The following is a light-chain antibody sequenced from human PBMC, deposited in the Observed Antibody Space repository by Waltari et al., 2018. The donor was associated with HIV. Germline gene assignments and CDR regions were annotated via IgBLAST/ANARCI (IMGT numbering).Light chain of an antibody. J-gene: IGLJ3*02. CDR2: RDS. CDR3: QSADSSGTWV. Sequence: SYHLTQPPSPSASPGETARVTCSRDDLPKQFAYWFQQKPGHAPGLVISRDSERPSGIPERFSGSSSGTRVTLTITEVQAEDEGDYYCQSADSSGTWVFGGGTKMTVL. CDR1: DLPKQF. V-gene: IGLV3-25*03.